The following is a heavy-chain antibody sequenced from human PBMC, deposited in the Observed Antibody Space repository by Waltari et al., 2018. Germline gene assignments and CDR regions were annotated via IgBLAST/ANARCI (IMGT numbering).Heavy chain of an antibody. V-gene: IGHV4-4*02. CDR1: GDSISGNYW. CDR2: VPPSGKT. CDR3: AGDRAIGLFFDY. D-gene: IGHD2-2*01. Sequence: QVQLQESGQGLVQPSGTLSLTRAVSGDSISGNYWWSWVRQSPEKGLEWIGQVPPSGKTHYNPSLQSRVTRSVDKPKNQFSLNLNSVTAADTAIYYCAGDRAIGLFFDYWGRGTLVTVSS. J-gene: IGHJ4*02.